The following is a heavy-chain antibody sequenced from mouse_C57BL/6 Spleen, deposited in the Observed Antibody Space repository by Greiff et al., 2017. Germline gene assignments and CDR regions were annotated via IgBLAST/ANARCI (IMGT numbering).Heavy chain of an antibody. CDR1: GYTFTDYN. J-gene: IGHJ2*01. V-gene: IGHV1-22*01. D-gene: IGHD2-2*01. CDR2: INPNNGGT. Sequence: EVKLQESGPELVKPGASVKMSCKASGYTFTDYNMHWVKQSHGKSLEWIGYINPNNGGTSYNQKFKGKATLTVNKSSSTAYMELRSLTSEDSAVYYCARSRGYGYDGFDYWGQGTTLTVSS. CDR3: ARSRGYGYDGFDY.